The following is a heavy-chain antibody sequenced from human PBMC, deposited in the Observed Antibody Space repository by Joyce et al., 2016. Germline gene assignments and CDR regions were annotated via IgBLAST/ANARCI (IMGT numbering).Heavy chain of an antibody. D-gene: IGHD3/OR15-3a*01. J-gene: IGHJ6*02. V-gene: IGHV3-74*01. CDR2: ISGDGSSR. Sequence: EEHLVESGGGLVQPGGSLRLSCVGSGFTFSSYWMHWVRQAPGKGPGWVSRISGDGSSRSYADSVKGRFTISRDNAKDTLYLQMDSLRAEDTAVYYCANGHGMDVWGQGTTVTVSS. CDR1: GFTFSSYW. CDR3: ANGHGMDV.